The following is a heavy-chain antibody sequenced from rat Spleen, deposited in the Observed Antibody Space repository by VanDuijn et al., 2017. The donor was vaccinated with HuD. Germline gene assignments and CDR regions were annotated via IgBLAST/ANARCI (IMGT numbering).Heavy chain of an antibody. CDR1: GYSITSNY. Sequence: EVQLQESGPGLVKPSQSLSLTCSVTGYSITSNYWGWIRKFPGNKMEWMGYISYSGSTSYNPSLKSRISITRDTSKNQFFLQLNSVTTEDTATYYCARSQPVYTTDYYLDYWGQGVMVTVSS. CDR3: ARSQPVYTTDYYLDY. J-gene: IGHJ2*01. CDR2: ISYSGST. D-gene: IGHD1-6*01. V-gene: IGHV3-1*01.